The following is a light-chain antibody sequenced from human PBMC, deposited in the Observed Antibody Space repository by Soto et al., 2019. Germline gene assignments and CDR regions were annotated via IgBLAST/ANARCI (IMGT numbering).Light chain of an antibody. J-gene: IGLJ3*02. V-gene: IGLV2-8*01. CDR1: SVDINY. CDR2: EVT. CDR3: SSYAGRDIWV. Sequence: QSALTQPPSASGSRGQSVTISCTGTSVDINYVSWFQQHPGKAPKLIICEVTKRPSGVPDRFAGSKSANTASLTVSGLQDDDEADYYCSSYAGRDIWVFGGGTQLTVL.